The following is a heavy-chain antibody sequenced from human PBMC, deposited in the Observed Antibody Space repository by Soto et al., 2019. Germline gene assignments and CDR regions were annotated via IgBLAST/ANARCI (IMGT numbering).Heavy chain of an antibody. V-gene: IGHV1-8*01. Sequence: ASVKVSCKASGYTFTSYDINWVRQATGQGLEWMGWMNPNSGNTGYAQKFQGRVTMTRNTSISTAYMELSSLRSEDTAVYYCARGGVVSLLLLGVTGFNYYMDVWGKGTTVTVSS. J-gene: IGHJ6*03. CDR3: ARGGVVSLLLLGVTGFNYYMDV. D-gene: IGHD3-3*01. CDR2: MNPNSGNT. CDR1: GYTFTSYD.